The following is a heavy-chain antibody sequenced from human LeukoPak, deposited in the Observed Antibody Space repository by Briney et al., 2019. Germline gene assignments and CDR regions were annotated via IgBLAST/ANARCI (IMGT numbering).Heavy chain of an antibody. J-gene: IGHJ4*02. V-gene: IGHV4-61*01. CDR3: ARIAPSATIDY. CDR2: ISYTGSF. D-gene: IGHD5-12*01. CDR1: GGSVTSGIHY. Sequence: SETLSLTCAVSGGSVTSGIHYCGWLRQAPGKGLEWIGYISYTGSFNYKPSLKRRVTMSVDTSKNQFSLELSSVTSSDTAIYYCARIAPSATIDYWGQGTLVTVSS.